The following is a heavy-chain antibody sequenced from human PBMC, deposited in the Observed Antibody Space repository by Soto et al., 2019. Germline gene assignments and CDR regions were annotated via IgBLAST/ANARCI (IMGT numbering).Heavy chain of an antibody. Sequence: ASVTVSCKASGYTFTRYGISWVRQAPGQGLEWMGWISAYNGNTNYAQKLQGRATMTTDTSTSTAYMELRSLRSDDTAVYYCAREEGSGWYFWFDPWGQGTLVTVSS. J-gene: IGHJ5*02. CDR2: ISAYNGNT. CDR1: GYTFTRYG. CDR3: AREEGSGWYFWFDP. D-gene: IGHD6-19*01. V-gene: IGHV1-18*01.